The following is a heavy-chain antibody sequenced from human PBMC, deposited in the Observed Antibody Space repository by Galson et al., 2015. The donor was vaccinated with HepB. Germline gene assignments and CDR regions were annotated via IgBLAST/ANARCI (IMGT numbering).Heavy chain of an antibody. V-gene: IGHV1-18*01. CDR3: ARGALVVAVGSTQNNWFDP. D-gene: IGHD2-15*01. CDR1: GYTFSRYS. CDR2: ISPPNSYT. J-gene: IGHJ5*02. Sequence: SVKVSCKASGYTFSRYSITWVRQTPGQGLEWVGWISPPNSYTNYAQNCQGRVTMTTDTSTSTAYMELMSLRADDTAVYYCARGALVVAVGSTQNNWFDPWGRGTLVTVSS.